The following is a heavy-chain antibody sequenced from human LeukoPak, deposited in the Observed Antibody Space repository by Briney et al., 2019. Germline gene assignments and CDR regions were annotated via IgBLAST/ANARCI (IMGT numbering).Heavy chain of an antibody. CDR3: ARLLGGWYAGVSYYFDY. V-gene: IGHV4-34*01. Sequence: SETLSLTCTVSGGSISSYYWSWIRQPPGKGLEWIGEINHSGSTNYNPSLKSRVTISVDTSKNQFSLKLSSVTAADTAVYYCARLLGGWYAGVSYYFDYWGQGTLVTVSS. CDR2: INHSGST. J-gene: IGHJ4*02. CDR1: GGSISSYY. D-gene: IGHD6-19*01.